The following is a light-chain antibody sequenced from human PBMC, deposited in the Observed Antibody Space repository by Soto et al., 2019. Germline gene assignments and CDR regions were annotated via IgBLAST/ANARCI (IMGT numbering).Light chain of an antibody. Sequence: EIVLTQSPGTLSLSPGERATLSCRASQTLSSSYLAWYQQKPGQGPRLLIYGASSRATGIPDRFSGSGSGTEFTLTISSLQSEDFAVYYCQQYNNWPRTFGQGTKVDIK. V-gene: IGKV3-20*01. CDR2: GAS. CDR1: QTLSSSY. CDR3: QQYNNWPRT. J-gene: IGKJ1*01.